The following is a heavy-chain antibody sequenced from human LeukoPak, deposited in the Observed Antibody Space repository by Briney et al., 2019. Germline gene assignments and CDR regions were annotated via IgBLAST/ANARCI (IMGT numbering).Heavy chain of an antibody. CDR2: ISGSGVST. D-gene: IGHD2-2*02. V-gene: IGHV3-23*01. J-gene: IGHJ3*02. Sequence: PGGSLRLSCAASGFTFSDYYMSWIRQAPGKGLEWVSAISGSGVSTYDADSVKGRFTISRDNSKNTLYLQMHSLRVEDTAVYYCAKAYCTSTSCYTSDAFDMWGQGTMVTVSS. CDR1: GFTFSDYY. CDR3: AKAYCTSTSCYTSDAFDM.